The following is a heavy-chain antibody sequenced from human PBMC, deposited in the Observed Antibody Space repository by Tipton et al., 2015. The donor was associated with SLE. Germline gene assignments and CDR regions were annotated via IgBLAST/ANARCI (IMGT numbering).Heavy chain of an antibody. D-gene: IGHD1-26*01. Sequence: SLRLSCAASGSTFSSYWMSWVRQAPGKGLEWVANIKQDGSEKYYVHSVKGRFTISRDNAKNSLFLQMNSLRAEDTAVYYCARDSKWEPRNYWGQGTLVTVSS. V-gene: IGHV3-7*01. J-gene: IGHJ4*02. CDR2: IKQDGSEK. CDR1: GSTFSSYW. CDR3: ARDSKWEPRNY.